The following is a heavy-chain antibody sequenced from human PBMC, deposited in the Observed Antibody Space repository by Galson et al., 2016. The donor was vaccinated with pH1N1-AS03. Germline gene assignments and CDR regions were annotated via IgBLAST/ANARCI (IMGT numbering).Heavy chain of an antibody. V-gene: IGHV1-69*13. CDR1: GGTFSTYG. Sequence: SVKVSCKASGGTFSTYGISWVRQATGQGLEWMGGIITIFGTTNYAQKFQGRVTITADESTSTAYLDLSSLRSEDTAVYYCAREIAVATDAFDIWGHGTLVTVSS. CDR2: IITIFGTT. J-gene: IGHJ3*02. CDR3: AREIAVATDAFDI. D-gene: IGHD6-19*01.